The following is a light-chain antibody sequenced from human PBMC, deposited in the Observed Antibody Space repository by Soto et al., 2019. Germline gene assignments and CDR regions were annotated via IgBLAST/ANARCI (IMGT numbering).Light chain of an antibody. Sequence: DIQMTQSPSTLSASVGDRVTITCRASQGISNYLAWYQQKPGKVPKLLIYAGSTLQSGVPTRFSGSGSGTDFTRTISSLQPEDVATYCCRRYNSAPRAVGQGTGVGIK. J-gene: IGKJ1*01. V-gene: IGKV1-27*01. CDR3: RRYNSAPRA. CDR2: AGS. CDR1: QGISNY.